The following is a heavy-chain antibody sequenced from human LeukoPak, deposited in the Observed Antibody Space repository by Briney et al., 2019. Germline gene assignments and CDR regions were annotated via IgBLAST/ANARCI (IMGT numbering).Heavy chain of an antibody. V-gene: IGHV3-30*02. CDR2: IRYDGSNK. D-gene: IGHD3-3*01. CDR1: GFTFSSYG. J-gene: IGHJ4*02. Sequence: GGSLRPSCAASGFTFSSYGMHWVRQAPGKGLEWVAFIRYDGSNKYYADSVKGRFTISRDNSKNTLYLQMNSLRAEDTAVYYCAKEIKFLEWLDSSQYFDYWGQGTLVTVSS. CDR3: AKEIKFLEWLDSSQYFDY.